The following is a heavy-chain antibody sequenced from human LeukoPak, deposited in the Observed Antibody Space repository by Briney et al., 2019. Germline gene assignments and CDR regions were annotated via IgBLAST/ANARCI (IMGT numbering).Heavy chain of an antibody. CDR2: ISFDGSYK. CDR1: GVTLNHHD. CDR3: AKEARGYYDSSGYPNAFDI. J-gene: IGHJ3*02. D-gene: IGHD3-22*01. Sequence: GGSLRLSCTVSGVTLNHHDMHWVRQAPGKGLEWVAVISFDGSYKYYADSVKGRFTISRDNSKNTLYLQMNSLRAEDTALYYCAKEARGYYDSSGYPNAFDIWGQGTMVTVSS. V-gene: IGHV3-30*18.